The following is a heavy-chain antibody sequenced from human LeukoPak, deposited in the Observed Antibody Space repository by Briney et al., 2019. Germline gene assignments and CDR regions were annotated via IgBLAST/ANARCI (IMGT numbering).Heavy chain of an antibody. CDR1: GFTFSSYA. J-gene: IGHJ4*02. Sequence: GGSLRLSCAASGFTFSSYAMHWVCQAPGKGLEWVAVISYDGSNKYYADSVKGRFTISRDNSKNTLYLQMNSLRAEDTAVYYCARDSSGWYYFDYWGQGTLVTVSS. CDR3: ARDSSGWYYFDY. D-gene: IGHD6-19*01. V-gene: IGHV3-30-3*01. CDR2: ISYDGSNK.